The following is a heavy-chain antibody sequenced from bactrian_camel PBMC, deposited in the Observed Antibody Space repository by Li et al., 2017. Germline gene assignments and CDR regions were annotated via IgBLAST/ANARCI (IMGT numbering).Heavy chain of an antibody. CDR1: RYTYC. Sequence: VQLVESGGGSVQAGGSLRLSCTASRYTYCMGWFRRAPGKEREGVAAIYTGIGATDYADSVKGRFTISQDNARTTAYLQMNSLKPEDTAMYYCAARKVARGSHFSLGRAPALRRDEYNFWGQGTQVTVS. CDR3: AARKVARGSHFSLGRAPALRRDEYNF. CDR2: IYTGIGAT. V-gene: IGHV3S40*01. J-gene: IGHJ4*01. D-gene: IGHD2*01.